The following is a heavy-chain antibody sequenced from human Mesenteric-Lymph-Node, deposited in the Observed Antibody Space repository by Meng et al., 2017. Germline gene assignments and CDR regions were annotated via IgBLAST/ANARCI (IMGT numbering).Heavy chain of an antibody. D-gene: IGHD2-21*01. Sequence: GSLRLSCTVSGDSIDDYYFHWGWIRQPPGKGLEWIGTIYYTGITYYGPSLKSLVTISIDTSNNHFYLRLNSVTAADTAVYYCARRIGGSAYRDYWGQGMLVTVSS. CDR3: ARRIGGSAYRDY. V-gene: IGHV4-39*07. CDR1: GDSIDDYYFH. J-gene: IGHJ4*02. CDR2: IYYTGIT.